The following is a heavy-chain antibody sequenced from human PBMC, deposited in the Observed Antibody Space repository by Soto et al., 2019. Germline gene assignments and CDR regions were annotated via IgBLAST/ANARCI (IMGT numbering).Heavy chain of an antibody. CDR1: GGTFSSYA. CDR2: IILIFGTA. Sequence: GASVKVFCKASGGTFSSYAISWVRQAPGQGLEWMGGIILIFGTANYAQKFQGRVTITADESTSTAYMELSSLRSEDTAVYYCARVRVLTQTGYSSGWPLGDYYYGMDVWGQGTTVTVSS. CDR3: ARVRVLTQTGYSSGWPLGDYYYGMDV. V-gene: IGHV1-69*13. J-gene: IGHJ6*02. D-gene: IGHD6-19*01.